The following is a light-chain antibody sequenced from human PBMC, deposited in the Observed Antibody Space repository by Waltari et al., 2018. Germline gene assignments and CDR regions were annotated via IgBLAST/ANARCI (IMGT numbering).Light chain of an antibody. CDR3: QQYITYWT. J-gene: IGKJ1*01. V-gene: IGKV1-5*03. CDR2: KAS. Sequence: IQLTQSPSTLSASVGDRVTITCRASQNINSWLAWYQQKPGKAPKLLIYKASSLESGVPSRFSGSGSGTEFSLTISGLQPDDSATYYCQQYITYWTFGQGTKVEIK. CDR1: QNINSW.